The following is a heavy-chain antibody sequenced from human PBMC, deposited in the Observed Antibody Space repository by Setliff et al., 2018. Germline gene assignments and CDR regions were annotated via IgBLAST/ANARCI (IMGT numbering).Heavy chain of an antibody. V-gene: IGHV1-46*01. CDR2: INPGGGSA. Sequence: ASVKVSCKATGYTLSRHYMHWVRQAPGQGLEWMGIINPGGGSASIVEKFQGRVTMTSDTSTSTVYLDLSGLTSEDTAVYYCGRAGVAAADRKGLLDQWGQGTLVTVSS. CDR1: GYTLSRHY. D-gene: IGHD6-13*01. J-gene: IGHJ4*02. CDR3: GRAGVAAADRKGLLDQ.